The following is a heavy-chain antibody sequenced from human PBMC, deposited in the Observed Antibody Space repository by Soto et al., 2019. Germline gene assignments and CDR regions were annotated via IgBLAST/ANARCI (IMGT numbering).Heavy chain of an antibody. CDR3: ARVAWAKYYFDF. Sequence: QVQLVHSGAEVKKPGSSVKVSCTASGDSFSRYSISWVRQAPGQGLEWMGRIIPIPDIAEYAQKFQGRVTITVDKSTSTAYMELSGLRSEDTAVYYCARVAWAKYYFDFWGQGTPVTVSS. J-gene: IGHJ4*02. V-gene: IGHV1-69*02. CDR1: GDSFSRYS. D-gene: IGHD1-26*01. CDR2: IIPIPDIA.